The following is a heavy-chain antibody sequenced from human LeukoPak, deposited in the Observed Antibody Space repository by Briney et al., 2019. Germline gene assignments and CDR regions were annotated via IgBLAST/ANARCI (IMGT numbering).Heavy chain of an antibody. D-gene: IGHD2-21*01. CDR2: IGGSGTNI. CDR3: ARGFDCSTASCSCMDV. CDR1: GFPFSDYY. V-gene: IGHV3-11*01. Sequence: GGSLRPSCAASGFPFSDYYMSWIRQAPGKGLEWVSYIGGSGTNIYYADSMKGRFTISRDNSKNSLYLQMNSLGADDTAVYYCARGFDCSTASCSCMDVWGQGTTVTVSS. J-gene: IGHJ6*02.